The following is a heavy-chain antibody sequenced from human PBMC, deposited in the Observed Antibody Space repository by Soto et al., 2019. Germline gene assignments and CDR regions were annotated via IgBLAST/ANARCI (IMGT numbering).Heavy chain of an antibody. Sequence: GSLRLSYAASAFSFSSYAMSWVRQAPGKGLEWVSAISGSGGSTYYADSVKGRFTISRDNSKNTLYLQMNSLRAEDTAVYYCAKRAKNTAMVYFDYWGQGTLVTVSS. CDR3: AKRAKNTAMVYFDY. CDR1: AFSFSSYA. CDR2: ISGSGGST. V-gene: IGHV3-23*01. D-gene: IGHD5-18*01. J-gene: IGHJ4*02.